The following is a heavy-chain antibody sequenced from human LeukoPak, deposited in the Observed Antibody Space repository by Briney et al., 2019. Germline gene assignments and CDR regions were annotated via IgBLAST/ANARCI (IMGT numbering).Heavy chain of an antibody. CDR2: ICPDGTVT. CDR3: ARDSVSNYYFDY. D-gene: IGHD4-11*01. V-gene: IGHV3-74*01. Sequence: GGSLRLSCAASGFTFSNYCMHWVRQIPGKGLVWVSRICPDGTVTNYADSVKGRFTISRDNAKNMVFLQMNSLRADDTAVYYCARDSVSNYYFDYWGQGTLVTVSS. CDR1: GFTFSNYC. J-gene: IGHJ4*02.